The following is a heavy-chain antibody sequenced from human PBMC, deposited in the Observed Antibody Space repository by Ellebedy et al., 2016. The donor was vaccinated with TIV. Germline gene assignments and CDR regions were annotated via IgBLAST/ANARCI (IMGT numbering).Heavy chain of an antibody. V-gene: IGHV4-59*13. D-gene: IGHD3-9*01. CDR2: IYHTGTT. J-gene: IGHJ3*02. CDR3: ALENYDILTGYYSAFDI. Sequence: PSETLSLTCTVSGGSMNNYFWTWIRQPPGKGLEWIGHIYHTGTTNYNPSLKSRVTISLDTSKNQFSLNLSSVTAAGTAVYYCALENYDILTGYYSAFDIWGQGTTVTVSS. CDR1: GGSMNNYF.